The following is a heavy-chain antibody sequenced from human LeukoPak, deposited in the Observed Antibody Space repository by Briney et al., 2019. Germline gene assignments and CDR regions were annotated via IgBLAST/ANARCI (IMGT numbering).Heavy chain of an antibody. CDR3: TMWSGSSYIEYFQH. D-gene: IGHD1-26*01. V-gene: IGHV3-33*01. J-gene: IGHJ1*01. CDR1: GLTFSHYG. Sequence: GESLRLSSAASGLTFSHYGMHWVRQSRGKGLDWVALIWNDGSKKYYADSVKGRFTISRDNAKNTLYLQMDSLRAEDTAVYYCTMWSGSSYIEYFQHWGQGTLVTVSS. CDR2: IWNDGSKK.